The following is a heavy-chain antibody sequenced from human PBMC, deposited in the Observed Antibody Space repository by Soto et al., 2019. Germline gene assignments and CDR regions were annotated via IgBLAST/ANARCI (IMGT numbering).Heavy chain of an antibody. D-gene: IGHD3-10*01. V-gene: IGHV4-34*01. CDR2: INHSGST. Sequence: PSDTLDLTCAYHFLSFIGSYGSWIRQPPGKGLEWIGEINHSGSTNYNPSLKSRVTISVDTSKNQVSLKLSSVTAADTAVYYCARVSGIYYYGMDVWGQGTTVS. J-gene: IGHJ6*02. CDR1: FLSFIGSY. CDR3: ARVSGIYYYGMDV.